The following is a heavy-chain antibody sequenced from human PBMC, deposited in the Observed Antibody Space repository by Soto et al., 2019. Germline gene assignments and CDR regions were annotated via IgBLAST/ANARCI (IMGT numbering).Heavy chain of an antibody. CDR1: GGSISSYY. CDR3: ARMKGSGWVHWYFDL. D-gene: IGHD6-19*01. CDR2: IYYSGST. V-gene: IGHV4-59*08. J-gene: IGHJ2*01. Sequence: SETLSLTCTVSGGSISSYYWSWIRQPPGKGLEWIGYIYYSGSTNYNPSLKSRVTISVDTSKNQFSLKLSSVTAADTAVYYCARMKGSGWVHWYFDLWGRGTLVTVSS.